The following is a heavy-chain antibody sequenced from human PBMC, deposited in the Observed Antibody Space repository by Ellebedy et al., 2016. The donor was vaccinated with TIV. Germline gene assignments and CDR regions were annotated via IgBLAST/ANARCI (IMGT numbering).Heavy chain of an antibody. CDR3: ARGSLMVYALQA. V-gene: IGHV4-34*01. Sequence: SETLSLTXAVYGGSFSGYYWSWIRQPPGKGLEWIGEINHSGSTNYNPSLKSRVTISVDTSKNQFSLKLSSVTAADTAVYYCARGSLMVYALQAWGQGTLVTVSS. J-gene: IGHJ5*02. CDR2: INHSGST. D-gene: IGHD2-8*01. CDR1: GGSFSGYY.